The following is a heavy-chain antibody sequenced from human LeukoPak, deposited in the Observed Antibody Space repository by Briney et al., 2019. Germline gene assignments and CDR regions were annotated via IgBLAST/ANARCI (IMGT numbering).Heavy chain of an antibody. J-gene: IGHJ3*02. CDR2: ISYSGST. CDR1: GGSISSYY. CDR3: ARYRNCGSDCYDAFDI. V-gene: IGHV4-59*08. D-gene: IGHD2-21*02. Sequence: PSETLSLTCTVSGGSISSYYWSWIRQPAGKGLEWIGYISYSGSTKYNPSLKSRVTISLDTSKNQFSLKLSSVTAADMAVYYCARYRNCGSDCYDAFDIWGQGTMVTVSS.